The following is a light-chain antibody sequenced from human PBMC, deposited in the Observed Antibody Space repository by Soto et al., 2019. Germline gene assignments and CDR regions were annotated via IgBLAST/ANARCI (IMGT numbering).Light chain of an antibody. V-gene: IGLV2-18*02. J-gene: IGLJ1*01. CDR2: DVR. Sequence: QSPLTQPPSVSGSPGQSVAISCTGTSSDVGSYSRVSWYQQPPGTAPKLMIYDVRNRPSGVPDRFSGSKSGNTASLTISGLQAEDEADYYCSSYTSSSTYVFGTGTKLTVL. CDR3: SSYTSSSTYV. CDR1: SSDVGSYSR.